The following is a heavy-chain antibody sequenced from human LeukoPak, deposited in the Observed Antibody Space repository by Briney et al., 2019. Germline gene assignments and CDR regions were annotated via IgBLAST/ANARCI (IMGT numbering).Heavy chain of an antibody. J-gene: IGHJ5*01. D-gene: IGHD6-19*01. CDR1: GFALRSYT. V-gene: IGHV3-21*01. Sequence: TGGSLRLSCAASGFALRSYTVTWVRQAPGKGLEWVSSISSTSAYIYYAESVKGRFSISRDNVDNVVHLQMSSLRNEDTAFYYCARVAVAGPTGWFDSWGRGTLVTVSS. CDR3: ARVAVAGPTGWFDS. CDR2: ISSTSAYI.